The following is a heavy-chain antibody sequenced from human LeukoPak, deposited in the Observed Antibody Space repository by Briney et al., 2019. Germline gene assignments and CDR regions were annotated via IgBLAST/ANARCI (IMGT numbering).Heavy chain of an antibody. Sequence: PSETLSLTCAVYGGSFSGYYWSWIRQPPGKGLEWIGEINHSGSTNYNPSLKSRVTMSVDTSKNQFSLKLSSVTAADTAVYYCARDTLGYMDVWGKGTTVTVSS. J-gene: IGHJ6*03. D-gene: IGHD2-2*02. V-gene: IGHV4-34*01. CDR2: INHSGST. CDR3: ARDTLGYMDV. CDR1: GGSFSGYY.